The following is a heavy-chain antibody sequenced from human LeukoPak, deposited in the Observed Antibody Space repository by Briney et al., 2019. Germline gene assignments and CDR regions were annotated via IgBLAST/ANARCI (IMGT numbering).Heavy chain of an antibody. CDR2: ISGSGGST. V-gene: IGHV3-23*01. D-gene: IGHD3-22*01. CDR3: AKDKAWQWYYYDSSGYYDAFDI. CDR1: GFTFSSYA. Sequence: PGGSLRLSCAASGFTFSSYAMSWVRQAPGKGLEWVSAISGSGGSTYYADSVKGRFTISRDNSKNTLYLQMNSLRAEDTAVYYCAKDKAWQWYYYDSSGYYDAFDIWGQGTMVTVSS. J-gene: IGHJ3*02.